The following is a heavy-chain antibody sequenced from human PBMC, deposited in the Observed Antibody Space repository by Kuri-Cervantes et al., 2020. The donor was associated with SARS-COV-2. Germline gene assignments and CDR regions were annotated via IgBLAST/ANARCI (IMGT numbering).Heavy chain of an antibody. V-gene: IGHV4-39*07. D-gene: IGHD1-26*01. CDR3: ARAGSYLDAFDI. CDR2: IYYSGST. J-gene: IGHJ3*02. CDR1: GGSISSSSYY. Sequence: ESLKISCTVSGGSISSSSYYWGWIRQPPGKGLEWIGSIYYSGSTYYNPSLKSRVTISVDTSKNQFSLKLSSVTAADTAVYYCARAGSYLDAFDIWGQGTMVTVSS.